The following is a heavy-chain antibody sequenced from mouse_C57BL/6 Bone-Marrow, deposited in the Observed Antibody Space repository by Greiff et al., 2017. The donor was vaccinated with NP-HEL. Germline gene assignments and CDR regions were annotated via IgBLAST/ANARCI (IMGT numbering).Heavy chain of an antibody. CDR3: ARLYSYYAMDY. CDR1: GYTFTSYG. CDR2: IYPRSGNT. Sequence: LVESGAELARPGASVKLSCKASGYTFTSYGISWVKQRTGQGLEWIGEIYPRSGNTYYNEKFKGKATLTADKSSSTAYMELRSLTSEDSAVYFCARLYSYYAMDYWGQGTSVTVSS. J-gene: IGHJ4*01. V-gene: IGHV1-81*01. D-gene: IGHD2-1*01.